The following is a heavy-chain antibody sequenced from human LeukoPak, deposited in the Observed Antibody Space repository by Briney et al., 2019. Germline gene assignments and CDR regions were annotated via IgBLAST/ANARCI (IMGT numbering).Heavy chain of an antibody. D-gene: IGHD3-22*01. CDR3: ARDGIPYYDSSGAKSDAFDI. Sequence: SVKVSCKASGGTFSSYAISWVRQAPGQGLEWMGGIIPIFGTANYAQKFQGRVTITADESTSTAYMELSSLRSEDTAVYYCARDGIPYYDSSGAKSDAFDIWGQGTMVTVSS. V-gene: IGHV1-69*13. J-gene: IGHJ3*02. CDR2: IIPIFGTA. CDR1: GGTFSSYA.